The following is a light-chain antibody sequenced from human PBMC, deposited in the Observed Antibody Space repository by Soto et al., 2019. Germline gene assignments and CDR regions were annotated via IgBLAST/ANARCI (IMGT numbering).Light chain of an antibody. CDR3: QKYDSVPLT. CDR1: QDISDY. V-gene: IGKV1-9*01. CDR2: AAS. Sequence: DIQFTQSPSFLSASVGDRVTLTCRASQDISDYLAWYQQRPGKAPKLLIYAASTLQSGVPSRFSGSGSGTDFTLTISSLQPEDVASYYCQKYDSVPLTFGGGTKVDI. J-gene: IGKJ4*01.